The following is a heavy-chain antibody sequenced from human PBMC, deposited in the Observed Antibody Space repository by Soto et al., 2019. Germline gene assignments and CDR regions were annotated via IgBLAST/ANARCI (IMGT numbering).Heavy chain of an antibody. V-gene: IGHV1-8*01. J-gene: IGHJ4*02. CDR3: ARDGGSGSNQFDS. Sequence: QVQLVQSGAEVKKPGASVKVSCKASGYTFTSYDINWVRQATGRGLEWMGWMNPNSGNTGYAQKFLGRGPMTRNTSISSAYTELISLRSEDAAVYYCARDGGSGSNQFDSWGQGTLVTVSS. D-gene: IGHD6-19*01. CDR2: MNPNSGNT. CDR1: GYTFTSYD.